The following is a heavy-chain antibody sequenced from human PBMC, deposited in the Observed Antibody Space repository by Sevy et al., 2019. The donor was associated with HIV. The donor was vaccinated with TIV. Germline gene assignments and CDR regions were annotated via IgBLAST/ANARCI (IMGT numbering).Heavy chain of an antibody. Sequence: ASVKVSCKASGGTFSSYAIHWVRQAPGQGLEWMGGIIPIFGTTNYAQKFQGRVTITADESTSTSNMELSSLRSEDPAVYYCARGVTMIRGGGYYFDYWGQGPLVTVSS. CDR2: IIPIFGTT. CDR1: GGTFSSYA. D-gene: IGHD3-22*01. V-gene: IGHV1-69*13. J-gene: IGHJ4*02. CDR3: ARGVTMIRGGGYYFDY.